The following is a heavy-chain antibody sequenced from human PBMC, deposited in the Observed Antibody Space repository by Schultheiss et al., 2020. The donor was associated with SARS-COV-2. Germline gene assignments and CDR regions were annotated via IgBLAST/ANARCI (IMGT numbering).Heavy chain of an antibody. Sequence: ASVKVSCKASGYTFTGYYMHWVRQAPGQGLEWMGWINPNSGGTNYAQKFQGRVTMTTDTSTSTAYMELRSLRSDDTAVYYCACRGYSYGPGYFDYWGQGTLVTVSS. CDR3: ACRGYSYGPGYFDY. CDR1: GYTFTGYY. V-gene: IGHV1-2*02. D-gene: IGHD5-18*01. CDR2: INPNSGGT. J-gene: IGHJ4*02.